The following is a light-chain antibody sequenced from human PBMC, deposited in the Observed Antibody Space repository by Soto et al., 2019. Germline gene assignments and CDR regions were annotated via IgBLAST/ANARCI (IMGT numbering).Light chain of an antibody. V-gene: IGLV2-14*03. CDR3: NSYTTAIVL. Sequence: QSALTQPASVSGSPGQSITISCTGTSSDVGGYDSVSWYQHHPGKAPKLLIFDVSDRPSGVSNRFSASKSGNTASLTISGLQAEDEADYYCNSYTTAIVLVGGGTKVTVL. J-gene: IGLJ2*01. CDR1: SSDVGGYDS. CDR2: DVS.